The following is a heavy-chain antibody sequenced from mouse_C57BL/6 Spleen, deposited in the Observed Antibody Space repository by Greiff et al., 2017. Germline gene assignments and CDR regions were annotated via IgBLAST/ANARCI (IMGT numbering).Heavy chain of an antibody. CDR3: ARHTSDPSWFAY. J-gene: IGHJ3*01. CDR2: ISSGGSYT. CDR1: GFTFSSYG. Sequence: EVQVVESGGDLVKPGGSLKLSCAASGFTFSSYGMSWVRQTPDKRLEWVATISSGGSYTYYPDSVKGRFTISRDNAKNTLYLQRSSLKSEDTAMYYCARHTSDPSWFAYWGQGTLVTVSA. V-gene: IGHV5-6*01.